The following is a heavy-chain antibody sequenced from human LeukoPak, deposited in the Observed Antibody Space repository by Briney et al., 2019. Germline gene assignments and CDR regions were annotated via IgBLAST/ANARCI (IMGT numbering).Heavy chain of an antibody. CDR1: GGSISSNNHY. D-gene: IGHD5-12*01. Sequence: PSETLSLTCTVSGGSISSNNHYWSWIRQPTGKGLEWIGVIYYSGSTYYNPSLKSRVTMSVDTSKNQFSLKLSSVTAADTAVYYCAGGYDYTSISIDSWGQGTLVTVSS. CDR3: AGGYDYTSISIDS. J-gene: IGHJ4*02. CDR2: IYYSGST. V-gene: IGHV4-39*01.